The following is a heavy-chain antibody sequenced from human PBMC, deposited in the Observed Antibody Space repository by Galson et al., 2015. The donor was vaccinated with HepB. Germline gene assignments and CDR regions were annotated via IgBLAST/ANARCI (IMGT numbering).Heavy chain of an antibody. J-gene: IGHJ4*02. CDR1: GFIFRSYA. V-gene: IGHV3-64D*06. CDR3: VKDGLEQWLAYFDY. D-gene: IGHD6-19*01. CDR2: VGNNGDST. Sequence: SLRLSCAASGFIFRSYAMNWVRQAPGKGLEYVSGVGNNGDSTYYADSVKGRFTISRDNSKNTLYLQMSSLRAEDTAVYYCVKDGLEQWLAYFDYWGQGTLVTVSS.